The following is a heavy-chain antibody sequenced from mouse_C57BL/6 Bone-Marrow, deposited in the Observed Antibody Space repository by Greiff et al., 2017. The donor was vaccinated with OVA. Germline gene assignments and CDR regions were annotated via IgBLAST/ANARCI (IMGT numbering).Heavy chain of an antibody. Sequence: EVMLVESGGGLVKPGGSLKLSCAASGFTFSSYAMSWVRQTPEKRLEWVATISDGGSYTYYPDNVKGRFTISRDNAKNNLYLQMSHLKSEDTAMYYCARGGLVTTVVATSDYWGQGTTLTVSS. D-gene: IGHD1-1*01. CDR1: GFTFSSYA. CDR3: ARGGLVTTVVATSDY. CDR2: ISDGGSYT. V-gene: IGHV5-4*03. J-gene: IGHJ2*01.